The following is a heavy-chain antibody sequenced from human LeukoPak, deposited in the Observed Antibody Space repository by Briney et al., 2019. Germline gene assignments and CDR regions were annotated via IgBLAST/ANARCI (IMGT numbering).Heavy chain of an antibody. J-gene: IGHJ6*02. D-gene: IGHD3-16*01. V-gene: IGHV3-23*01. CDR3: AKVRGGGEPSWVYYYYYGMDV. Sequence: PGASLRLSCAASGFTFSSYAMSWVRQAPGKGLGWVSAISGSGGSTYYADSVKGRFTISRDNSKNTLYLQMNSLRAEDTAVYYCAKVRGGGEPSWVYYYYYGMDVWGQGTTVTVSS. CDR1: GFTFSSYA. CDR2: ISGSGGST.